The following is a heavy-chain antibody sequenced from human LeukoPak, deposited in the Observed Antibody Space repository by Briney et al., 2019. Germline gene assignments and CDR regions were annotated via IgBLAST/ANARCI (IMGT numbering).Heavy chain of an antibody. V-gene: IGHV3-21*01. D-gene: IGHD3-3*01. Sequence: ETLSLTCTVSGGSISSSSYYWGWIRQPPGKGLEWVSSISGSSSYIYYADSVKGRFTISRDNAKNSLYLQMNSLRAEDTAVYYCARDQTPPGYYDFWSGWGAVGTYYYYYGMDVWGQGTTVTVSS. CDR2: ISGSSSYI. CDR1: GGSISSSS. J-gene: IGHJ6*02. CDR3: ARDQTPPGYYDFWSGWGAVGTYYYYYGMDV.